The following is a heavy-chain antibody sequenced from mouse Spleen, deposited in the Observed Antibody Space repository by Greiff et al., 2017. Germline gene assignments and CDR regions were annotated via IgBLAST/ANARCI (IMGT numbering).Heavy chain of an antibody. Sequence: QVQLQQSGAELARPGASVKLSCKASGYTFTSYGISWVKQRTGQGLEWIGEIYPRSGNTYYNEKFKGKATLTADKSSSTAYMELRSLTSEDSAVYFCARGGDSNYPWFAYWGQGTLVTVSA. CDR2: IYPRSGNT. CDR3: ARGGDSNYPWFAY. D-gene: IGHD2-5*01. CDR1: GYTFTSYG. V-gene: IGHV1-81*01. J-gene: IGHJ3*01.